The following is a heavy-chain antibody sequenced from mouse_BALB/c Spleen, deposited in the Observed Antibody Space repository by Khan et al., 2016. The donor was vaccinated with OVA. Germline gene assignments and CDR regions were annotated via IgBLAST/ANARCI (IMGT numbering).Heavy chain of an antibody. CDR1: GYTFSSYW. Sequence: QVQLKQSGAELMKPGASVKISCKPTGYTFSSYWIEWVKQRPGHGLEWIGEILPGSNSTNYNERFQGKATITADTSSNTAYMQLSSLTSEDSAIYSCARGNYYGSTSWFGYWGQGTLVTVSA. CDR2: ILPGSNST. J-gene: IGHJ3*01. CDR3: ARGNYYGSTSWFGY. V-gene: IGHV1-9*01. D-gene: IGHD1-1*01.